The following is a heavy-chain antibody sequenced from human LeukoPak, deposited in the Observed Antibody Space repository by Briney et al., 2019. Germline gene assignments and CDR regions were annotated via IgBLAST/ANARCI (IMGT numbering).Heavy chain of an antibody. J-gene: IGHJ6*02. CDR3: AGDLSAVNYYYYGMDV. D-gene: IGHD3-10*01. CDR2: IKQDGSEK. CDR1: GFTVSNNY. Sequence: GGSLRLSCAASGFTVSNNYMSWVRQAPGKGLEWVANIKQDGSEKYYVDSVKGRFTISRDNAKNSLYLQMNSLRAEDTAVYYCAGDLSAVNYYYYGMDVWGQGPTVTVSS. V-gene: IGHV3-7*03.